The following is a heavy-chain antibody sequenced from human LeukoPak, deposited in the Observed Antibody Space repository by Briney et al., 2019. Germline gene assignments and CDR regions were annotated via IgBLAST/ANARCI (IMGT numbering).Heavy chain of an antibody. J-gene: IGHJ3*02. CDR2: ISSSSSYI. Sequence: PGGSLRLSCAASGFTFSDYYMSWVRQAPGKGLEWVSSISSSSSYIYYADSVKGRFTISRDNAKNSLYLQMNSLRAEDTAVYYCARDWRPLAVADAFDIWGQGTMVTVSS. D-gene: IGHD6-19*01. V-gene: IGHV3-11*06. CDR3: ARDWRPLAVADAFDI. CDR1: GFTFSDYY.